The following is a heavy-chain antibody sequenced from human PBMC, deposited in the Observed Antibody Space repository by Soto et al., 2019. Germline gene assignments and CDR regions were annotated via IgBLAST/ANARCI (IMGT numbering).Heavy chain of an antibody. CDR3: ASDNPPAAFAI. J-gene: IGHJ3*02. CDR2: IWYDGSNK. Sequence: PGGSLRLSCAASGFTFSSYGMHWVRQAPGKGLEWVAVIWYDGSNKYYADSVKGRFTISRDNSKNTLYLQMNSLRAEDTAVYYCASDNPPAAFAIWGQGTMVPVSS. CDR1: GFTFSSYG. V-gene: IGHV3-33*01.